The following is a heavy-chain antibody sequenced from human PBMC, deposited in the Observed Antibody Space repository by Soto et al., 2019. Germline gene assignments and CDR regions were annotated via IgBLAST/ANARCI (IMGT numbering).Heavy chain of an antibody. V-gene: IGHV4-59*01. J-gene: IGHJ4*02. D-gene: IGHD3-22*01. CDR2: LYYGRSA. Sequence: QVQLQESGPGLVKPSETLSLTCAVSGDSISSYYCMWIRQPPGKGLESIGYLYYGRSANYNPSLRPLVPLSVDTSTNQYSLTLSSMTAADTAVYSCALRSMAVVPEYWGQGTLVTVSS. CDR1: GDSISSYY. CDR3: ALRSMAVVPEY.